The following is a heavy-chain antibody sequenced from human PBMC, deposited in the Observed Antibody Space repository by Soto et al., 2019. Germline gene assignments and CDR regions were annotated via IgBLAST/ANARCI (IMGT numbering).Heavy chain of an antibody. CDR2: IYYNGNP. CDR3: ARHDPGGYFPH. Sequence: QVQLQESGPGLVKPSETLSLTCTVSGGSINSYYWSWIRQSQGKGLEWIAYIYYNGNPNYNPSLMTRVTLSVDTSKNPSSLILTSVTAADTAMYYCARHDPGGYFPHWGQGTLVTVSS. J-gene: IGHJ1*01. D-gene: IGHD3-16*01. V-gene: IGHV4-59*08. CDR1: GGSINSYY.